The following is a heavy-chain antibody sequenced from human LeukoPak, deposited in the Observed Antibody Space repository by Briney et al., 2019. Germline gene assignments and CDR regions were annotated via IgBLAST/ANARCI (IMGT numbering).Heavy chain of an antibody. CDR1: GYTFTGYG. V-gene: IGHV1-46*01. J-gene: IGHJ1*01. CDR2: ISPSGGST. Sequence: ASVKVSCKASGYTFTGYGLSWVRQAPGQGLEWMGIISPSGGSTSYAQKFQGRVTMTRHTSTSTVYMELSSLRSEDTAVYYCSRDISLNYYDSSGSEYFQHWGQGTLVTVSS. CDR3: SRDISLNYYDSSGSEYFQH. D-gene: IGHD3-22*01.